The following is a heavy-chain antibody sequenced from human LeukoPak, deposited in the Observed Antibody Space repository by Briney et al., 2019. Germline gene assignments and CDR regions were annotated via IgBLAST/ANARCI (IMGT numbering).Heavy chain of an antibody. CDR2: IYYSGST. CDR3: ARGRDAYKVGY. D-gene: IGHD5-24*01. CDR1: GGSVTSESYY. V-gene: IGHV4-61*01. Sequence: PSETLSLTCTVSGGSVTSESYYWSWIRQPPGKGLEWIGYIYYSGSTNYNPSLKSRVTISLDTSKNQFSLNLSSGTAADTAVYYCARGRDAYKVGYWGQGTLVTVSS. J-gene: IGHJ4*02.